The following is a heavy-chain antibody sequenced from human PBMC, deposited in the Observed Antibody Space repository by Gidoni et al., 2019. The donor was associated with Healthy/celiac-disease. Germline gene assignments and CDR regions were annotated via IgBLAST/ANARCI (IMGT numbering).Heavy chain of an antibody. D-gene: IGHD1-26*01. V-gene: IGHV3-20*01. CDR2: INWNGGST. Sequence: EVQLVESGGGVVRPGGSLRLSCAASRFTFDAYGTSWVRQAPGKGLEWVSGINWNGGSTGYADYVKGRFTISRDNAKNSLYLQMNSLRAEDTALYHCARDRLLYSGSYFIDLYFDYWGQGTLVTVSS. CDR1: RFTFDAYG. J-gene: IGHJ4*02. CDR3: ARDRLLYSGSYFIDLYFDY.